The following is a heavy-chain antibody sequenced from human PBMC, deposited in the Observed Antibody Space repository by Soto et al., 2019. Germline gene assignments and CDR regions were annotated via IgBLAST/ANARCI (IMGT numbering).Heavy chain of an antibody. D-gene: IGHD4-17*01. CDR1: GFTFSSYG. CDR2: IWYDGSNK. J-gene: IGHJ5*02. V-gene: IGHV3-33*01. Sequence: QPGGSLRLSCAASGFTFSSYGMHWVRQAPGKGLEWVAVIWYDGSNKYYADSVKGRFTISRDNSKNTLYLQMNSLRAEDTAVYYCAGMTTVTTYNWFDPWGQGTLVTVSS. CDR3: AGMTTVTTYNWFDP.